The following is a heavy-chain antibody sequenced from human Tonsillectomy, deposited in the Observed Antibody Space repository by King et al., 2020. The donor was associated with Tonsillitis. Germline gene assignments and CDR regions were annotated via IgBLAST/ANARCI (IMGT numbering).Heavy chain of an antibody. V-gene: IGHV3-20*04. CDR3: AGEGAIVVVVAATRAFDI. J-gene: IGHJ3*02. CDR2: INWSGGST. Sequence: VQLVESGGGVVRPGGSLRLSCAASGFTFDDYAMSWVRQAPGKGLEWVSVINWSGGSTGYADSVKGRFTISRDNAKNSLYLQMNSLRAEDTALYYCAGEGAIVVVVAATRAFDIWGQGTMVTVSS. CDR1: GFTFDDYA. D-gene: IGHD2-15*01.